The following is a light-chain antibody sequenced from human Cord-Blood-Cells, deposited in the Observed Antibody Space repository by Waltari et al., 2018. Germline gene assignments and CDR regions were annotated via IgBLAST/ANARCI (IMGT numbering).Light chain of an antibody. CDR2: RNK. CDR3: AAWDDSLSGDWV. CDR1: SSNIGSNY. J-gene: IGLJ3*02. V-gene: IGLV1-47*01. Sequence: QSVLTQPPSASGTPGQRVTISCSGSSSNIGSNYVSWYQHLPGTAPKLLIYRNKQLPSGVPDRFSGSKSGTSASLAISGLRSEDEADYYCAAWDDSLSGDWVFGGGTKLTVL.